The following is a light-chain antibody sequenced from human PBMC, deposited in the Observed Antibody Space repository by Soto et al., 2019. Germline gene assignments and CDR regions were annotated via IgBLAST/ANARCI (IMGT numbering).Light chain of an antibody. CDR3: QQYRSWPRT. Sequence: EIVLTQSPGTLSLSPGERATLSCRASQSVSSDNLAWYQQKPGQAPRLLIYGASTRATDMPGTFSGRGSGTEFTLTITSLRPEDFGVYYCQQYRSWPRTFGQGTKVDIK. CDR2: GAS. J-gene: IGKJ1*01. CDR1: QSVSSDN. V-gene: IGKV3-15*01.